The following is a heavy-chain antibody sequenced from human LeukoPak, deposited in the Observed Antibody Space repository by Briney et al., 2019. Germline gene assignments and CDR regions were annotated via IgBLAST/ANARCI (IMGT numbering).Heavy chain of an antibody. D-gene: IGHD1-14*01. CDR2: IYYSGST. CDR3: TRVYNPDYYDYIDV. V-gene: IGHV4-39*07. Sequence: PSETLSLTCTVPGGSIRRSRYYWGWIRQPPGKGLEWIGSIYYSGSTYYTPSLKSRAFISVDTSQNHFSLSLRSVTAADTAVYYCTRVYNPDYYDYIDVWGKGTTVTVSS. J-gene: IGHJ6*03. CDR1: GGSIRRSRYY.